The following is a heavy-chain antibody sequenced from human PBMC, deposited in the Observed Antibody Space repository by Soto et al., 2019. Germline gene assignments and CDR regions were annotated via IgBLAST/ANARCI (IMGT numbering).Heavy chain of an antibody. J-gene: IGHJ6*02. V-gene: IGHV3-23*01. D-gene: IGHD2-15*01. CDR2: ISGSGGST. Sequence: GGSLRLSCAASGFTFSSYAMSWVRQAPGKGLEWVSAISGSGGSTYYADSVKGRFTISRDNSKNTLYLQMNSLRAEDTAVYYCAKDLGNNCSGGSCYFWGGRRNYGMDVWGQGTTVTVSS. CDR1: GFTFSSYA. CDR3: AKDLGNNCSGGSCYFWGGRRNYGMDV.